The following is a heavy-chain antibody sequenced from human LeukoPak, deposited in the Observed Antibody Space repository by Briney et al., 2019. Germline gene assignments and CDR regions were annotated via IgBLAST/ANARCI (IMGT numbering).Heavy chain of an antibody. D-gene: IGHD6-19*01. Sequence: GASVKVSCKASGCTFTSYYMHWVRQAPGQGLEWMGIINPSGGSTSYAQKFQGRVTMTRDTSTSTVYMELSSLRSEDTAVYYCARERIAVAGTGEYYFDYWGQGTLVTVSS. CDR2: INPSGGST. V-gene: IGHV1-46*01. CDR3: ARERIAVAGTGEYYFDY. J-gene: IGHJ4*02. CDR1: GCTFTSYY.